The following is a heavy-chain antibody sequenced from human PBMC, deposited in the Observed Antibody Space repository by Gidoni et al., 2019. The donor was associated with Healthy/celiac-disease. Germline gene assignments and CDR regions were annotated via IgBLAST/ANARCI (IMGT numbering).Heavy chain of an antibody. CDR1: GFTFSDHY. J-gene: IGHJ6*02. Sequence: QVQLVESGGGLVKPGGSLRLSCAASGFTFSDHYMGWTRQAPGKGLEWVSYISSSSSYTNYADSVKGRFAISRDNAKNSLYLQMNSLRAEDTAVYYCARDYDFWSGYYTEPREYGMDVWGQGTTVTVSS. D-gene: IGHD3-3*01. V-gene: IGHV3-11*06. CDR3: ARDYDFWSGYYTEPREYGMDV. CDR2: ISSSSSYT.